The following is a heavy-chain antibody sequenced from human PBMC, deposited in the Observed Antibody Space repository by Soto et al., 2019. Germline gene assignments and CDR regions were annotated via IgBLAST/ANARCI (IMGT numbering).Heavy chain of an antibody. Sequence: GGSLRLSCAASGFDSSGYTIHWVRQAPGKGLEWVAVISYDGSDKYYADSVKGRFTISRDNAKKTLCLQMNSLTIEDTAVYYCARVDCSTTTCYYYGFDVWGQGTTVTVSS. CDR3: ARVDCSTTTCYYYGFDV. CDR1: GFDSSGYT. CDR2: ISYDGSDK. D-gene: IGHD2-2*01. J-gene: IGHJ6*02. V-gene: IGHV3-30-3*01.